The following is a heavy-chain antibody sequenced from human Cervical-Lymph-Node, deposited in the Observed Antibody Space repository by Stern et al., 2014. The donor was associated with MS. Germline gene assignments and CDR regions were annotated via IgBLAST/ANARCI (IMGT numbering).Heavy chain of an antibody. CDR2: ISYDGSNK. Sequence: VHLVESGGGVVQPGRSLRLSCAASGFTFSSYAMHWVRQAPGKGLEWVAVISYDGSNKYYADSVKGRFTISRDNSKNTLYLQMNSLRAEDTAVYYCASLSYYYDSSGYSDAFDIWGQGTMVTVSS. V-gene: IGHV3-30-3*01. D-gene: IGHD3-22*01. CDR3: ASLSYYYDSSGYSDAFDI. J-gene: IGHJ3*02. CDR1: GFTFSSYA.